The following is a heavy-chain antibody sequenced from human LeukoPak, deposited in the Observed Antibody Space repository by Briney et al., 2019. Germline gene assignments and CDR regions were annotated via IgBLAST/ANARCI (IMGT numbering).Heavy chain of an antibody. Sequence: GGSLRLSCAASGFTFSSYGMYWVRQAPGKGLEWVAFTRYDGSNKYYADSVKGRFTISRDNSKNTLYLKMNSLRGEDTAVYYCARDRQYFEWIHLTNWGQGTLVTVSS. D-gene: IGHD3-9*01. V-gene: IGHV3-30*02. CDR3: ARDRQYFEWIHLTN. CDR2: TRYDGSNK. J-gene: IGHJ4*02. CDR1: GFTFSSYG.